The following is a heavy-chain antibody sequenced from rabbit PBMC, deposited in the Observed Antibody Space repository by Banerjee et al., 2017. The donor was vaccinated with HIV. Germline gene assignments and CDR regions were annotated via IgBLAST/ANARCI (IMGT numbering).Heavy chain of an antibody. CDR3: ARAPYYPYVFNL. CDR1: GFSFSSSYW. V-gene: IGHV1S45*01. Sequence: EESGGGLVQPEGSLTLTCTASGFSFSSSYWICWVRQAPGKGLEWIGCIVTSSGSTYYASWAKGRFTISKTSSTTVTLQMTSLTAADTATYFCARAPYYPYVFNLWGPGTLVTVS. D-gene: IGHD6-1*01. CDR2: IVTSSGST. J-gene: IGHJ4*01.